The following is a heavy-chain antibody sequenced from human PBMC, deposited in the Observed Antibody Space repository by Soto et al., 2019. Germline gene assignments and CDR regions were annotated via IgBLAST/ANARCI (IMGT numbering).Heavy chain of an antibody. D-gene: IGHD5-18*01. J-gene: IGHJ4*02. V-gene: IGHV2-5*02. CDR2: IYWDDDE. CDR1: GFSLTTRGVG. Sequence: QITLKESGPTLVKPTQTLTLTCTFSGFSLTTRGVGVGWIRQPPGKALEWLALIYWDDDEGYSPSLKSRLTTTKATANNQVVLTMINLDPVDTATYYCAHTPRGYSYHFDYWGQGTLVTVSS. CDR3: AHTPRGYSYHFDY.